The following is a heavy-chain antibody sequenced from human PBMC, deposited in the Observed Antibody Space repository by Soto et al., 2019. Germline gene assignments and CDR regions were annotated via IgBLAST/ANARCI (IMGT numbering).Heavy chain of an antibody. Sequence: SETLSLTCAVSGYSISSGYYWGWIRQPPGKGLEWIGSIYHSGSTYYNPSLKSRVTISVDTSKNQFSLKLSSVTAADTAVYYCARDSVLLWFGDLIGYYYYGMDVWGQGTTVTVSS. CDR3: ARDSVLLWFGDLIGYYYYGMDV. D-gene: IGHD3-10*01. V-gene: IGHV4-38-2*02. CDR1: GYSISSGYY. J-gene: IGHJ6*02. CDR2: IYHSGST.